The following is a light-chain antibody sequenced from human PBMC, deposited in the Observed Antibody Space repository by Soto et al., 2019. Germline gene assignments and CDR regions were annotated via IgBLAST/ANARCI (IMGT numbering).Light chain of an antibody. V-gene: IGKV3-20*01. CDR2: GAS. J-gene: IGKJ1*01. Sequence: VLTQSPGTLSLSPGERAPLSCRASQSVSSSYLAWYQQKPGQAPRLLIYGASSRATGIPDRLSGSGSGTDFTLTISRLEPEDFAVYYCQQYGSSPTFGQGTKVAIK. CDR1: QSVSSSY. CDR3: QQYGSSPT.